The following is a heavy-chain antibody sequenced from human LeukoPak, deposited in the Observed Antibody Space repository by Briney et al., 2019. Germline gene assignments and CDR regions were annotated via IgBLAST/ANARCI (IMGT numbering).Heavy chain of an antibody. CDR1: GFTFSDYY. V-gene: IGHV3-11*04. CDR2: ISSSGSTI. D-gene: IGHD1-26*01. J-gene: IGHJ4*02. Sequence: PGGSLRLSCAASGFTFSDYYMSWIRQAPGKGLEWVSYISSSGSTIYYADSVKGRSTISRDNAKNSLYLQMNSLRAEDTAVYYCARDPAPYSGSYSYFDYWGQGTLVTVSS. CDR3: ARDPAPYSGSYSYFDY.